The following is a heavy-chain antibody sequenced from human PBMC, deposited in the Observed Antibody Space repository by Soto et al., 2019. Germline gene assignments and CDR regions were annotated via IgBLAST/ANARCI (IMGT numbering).Heavy chain of an antibody. J-gene: IGHJ6*03. CDR1: GYTFTSYG. D-gene: IGHD3-10*01. CDR3: ARDGWFGEYPPRDYYYYMDV. Sequence: ASVKVSCKASGYTFTSYGISWVRQAPGQGLEWMGWISAYNGNTNYAQKLQGRVTMTTDTSTSTAYMELRSLRSDDTAVYYCARDGWFGEYPPRDYYYYMDVWGKGTTVTVSS. CDR2: ISAYNGNT. V-gene: IGHV1-18*01.